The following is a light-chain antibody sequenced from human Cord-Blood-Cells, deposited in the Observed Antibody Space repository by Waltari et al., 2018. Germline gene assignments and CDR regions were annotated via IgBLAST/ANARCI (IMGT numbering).Light chain of an antibody. Sequence: ILLTPSPATLSLSPGERPTLSCRASQSVSSYLAWYQQKPGQAPRLLIYDASNRATGIPARFSGSGSGTDFTLTISSLEPEDFAVYYCQQRSNWLWTFGQGTKVEIK. CDR3: QQRSNWLWT. J-gene: IGKJ1*01. CDR1: QSVSSY. V-gene: IGKV3-11*01. CDR2: DAS.